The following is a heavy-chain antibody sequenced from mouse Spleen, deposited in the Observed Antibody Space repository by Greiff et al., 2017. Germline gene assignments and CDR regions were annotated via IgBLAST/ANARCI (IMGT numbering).Heavy chain of an antibody. D-gene: IGHD2-1*01. J-gene: IGHJ1*01. CDR2: IFPGSGST. Sequence: QVHVKQSGPELVKPGASVKISCKASGYTFTDYYINWVKQRPGQGLEWIGWIFPGSGSTYYNEKFKGKATLTVDKSSSTAYMLLSSLTSEDSAVYFCARRGGNYFWYFDVWGAGTTVTVSS. CDR3: ARRGGNYFWYFDV. V-gene: IGHV1-75*01. CDR1: GYTFTDYY.